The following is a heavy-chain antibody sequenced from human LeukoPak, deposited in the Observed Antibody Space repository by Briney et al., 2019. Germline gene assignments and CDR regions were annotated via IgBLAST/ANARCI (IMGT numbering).Heavy chain of an antibody. CDR2: IYSGGST. CDR3: ARGPLAGTFDY. CDR1: GFTVSSNY. V-gene: IGHV3-53*01. J-gene: IGHJ4*02. D-gene: IGHD6-13*01. Sequence: PGGSLRLSCAASGFTVSSNYMSWVRQAPGKGLEWVSVIYSGGSTYYADSVKGRFTISRDNSKNTLYLQMNSLRAKDTAVYYCARGPLAGTFDYWDQGTLVTVSS.